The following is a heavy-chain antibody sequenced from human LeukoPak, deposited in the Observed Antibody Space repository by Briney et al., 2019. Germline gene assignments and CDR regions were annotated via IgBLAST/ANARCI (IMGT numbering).Heavy chain of an antibody. V-gene: IGHV4-30-4*08. CDR1: GGSISSGDYY. CDR2: IYYSGST. D-gene: IGHD1-26*01. CDR3: ARSNPVGATGWFDP. J-gene: IGHJ5*02. Sequence: SQTLSLTCTVSGGSISSGDYYWSWIRQPPGKGLEWFGYIYYSGSTYYNPSLKSRVTISVDTSKNQFSLKLSSVTAADTAVYYCARSNPVGATGWFDPWGQGTLVTVSS.